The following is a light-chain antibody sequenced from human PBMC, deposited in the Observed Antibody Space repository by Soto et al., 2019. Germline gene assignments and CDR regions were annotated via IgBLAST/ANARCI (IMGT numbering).Light chain of an antibody. CDR2: GVS. V-gene: IGKV3-20*01. CDR3: QVYGSSPKT. J-gene: IGKJ1*01. Sequence: IVLTQSPGTLSLSPGEGATLSCRASQPVNSGYLAWYQQKPGQAPRLLMYGVSTRDTGIPDRFSGSGAGTDFTLTIRRLEPGDFAVYYCQVYGSSPKTFGQGTKVEF. CDR1: QPVNSGY.